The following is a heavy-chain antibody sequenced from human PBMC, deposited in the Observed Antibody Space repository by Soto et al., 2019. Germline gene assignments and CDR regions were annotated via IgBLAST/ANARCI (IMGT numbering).Heavy chain of an antibody. J-gene: IGHJ6*02. CDR2: ISSSSSYI. D-gene: IGHD6-13*01. CDR3: AVSIQYSSSWSYYYYGVDV. CDR1: GFTFSSYS. Sequence: PGGSLRLSCAASGFTFSSYSMNWVRQAPGKGLERVSSISSSSSYIYYADSVKGRFTISRDNAKNSLYLQMNSLRAEDTAVYYCAVSIQYSSSWSYYYYGVDVWGQGTTVTVSS. V-gene: IGHV3-21*01.